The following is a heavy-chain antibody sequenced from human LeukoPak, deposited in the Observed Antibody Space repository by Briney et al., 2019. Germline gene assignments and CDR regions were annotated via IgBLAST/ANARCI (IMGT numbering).Heavy chain of an antibody. J-gene: IGHJ3*02. CDR2: INHSGST. D-gene: IGHD1-26*01. CDR1: GGSISSNSYS. Sequence: SETLSLTCAVYGGSISSNSYSWGWVRQPPGKGLEWIGEINHSGSTNYNPSLKSRVTISVDTSKNQFSLKLSSVTAADTAVYYCARGRVYIVGATRGYDAFDIWGQGTMVTVSS. CDR3: ARGRVYIVGATRGYDAFDI. V-gene: IGHV4-34*01.